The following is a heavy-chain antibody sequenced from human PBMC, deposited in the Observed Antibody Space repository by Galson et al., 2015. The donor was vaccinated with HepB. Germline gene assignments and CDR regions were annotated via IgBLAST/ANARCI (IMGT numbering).Heavy chain of an antibody. CDR1: GYTFTSYD. CDR3: ARTRGVLGYYYMDV. V-gene: IGHV1-8*01. CDR2: MNPNSGNT. D-gene: IGHD3-10*01. J-gene: IGHJ6*03. Sequence: SVKVSCKASGYTFTSYDINWVRQATGQGLEWMGWMNPNSGNTGYAQKFQGRVTMTRNTSISTAYMELSSLRSEDTAVYYCARTRGVLGYYYMDVWGKGTTVTVSS.